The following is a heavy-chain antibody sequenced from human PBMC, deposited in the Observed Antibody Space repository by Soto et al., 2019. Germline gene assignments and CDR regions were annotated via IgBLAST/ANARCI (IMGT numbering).Heavy chain of an antibody. J-gene: IGHJ4*02. D-gene: IGHD4-17*01. CDR1: GFAFSDPY. Sequence: QVQLVESGGGLVKPGGSLRLSCAASGFAFSDPYMSWIRQAPGKGLEWISYISSSGSTIYYADSVNGRFTISRDNAKKSLYLQMDSLTADDTAVYYCARGGASVTTPFDYWGQGTQVTVSS. V-gene: IGHV3-11*01. CDR2: ISSSGSTI. CDR3: ARGGASVTTPFDY.